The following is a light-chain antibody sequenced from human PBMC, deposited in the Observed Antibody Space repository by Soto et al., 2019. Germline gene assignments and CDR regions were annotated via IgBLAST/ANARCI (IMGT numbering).Light chain of an antibody. Sequence: DIQMTQSPSTLSASVGDRVTITRRASQSIKNWLAWYQQKPGEAPKLLIYKASTLESGVPSRFSGSGSGTEFTLTISCLQPDDVATYHCQQYNSYSQFTFGPGTKVDIK. V-gene: IGKV1-5*03. J-gene: IGKJ3*01. CDR1: QSIKNW. CDR3: QQYNSYSQFT. CDR2: KAS.